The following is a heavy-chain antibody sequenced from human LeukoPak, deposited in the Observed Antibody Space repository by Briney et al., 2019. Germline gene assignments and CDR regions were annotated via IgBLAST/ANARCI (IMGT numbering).Heavy chain of an antibody. Sequence: GGSLRLSCAASGFTFSSYGMHWVRQAPGKGLEWVAVIWYDGSNKYYADSVKGRFTISRDNSKNTLYLQMNGLRAEDTAVYYCARDPLAARSYFDYWGQGTLVTVSS. CDR2: IWYDGSNK. V-gene: IGHV3-33*01. D-gene: IGHD6-6*01. J-gene: IGHJ4*02. CDR3: ARDPLAARSYFDY. CDR1: GFTFSSYG.